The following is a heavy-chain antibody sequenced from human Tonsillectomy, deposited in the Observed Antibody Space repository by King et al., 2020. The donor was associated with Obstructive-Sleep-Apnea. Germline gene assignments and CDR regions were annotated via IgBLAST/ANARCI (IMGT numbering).Heavy chain of an antibody. J-gene: IGHJ5*02. CDR3: ASDLRGSGWSYNWFDP. CDR2: IYYSGST. Sequence: QLQESGPGLVKPSETLSLTCTVSGGSISSSSYYWGWIRQPPGKGLEWIGSIYYSGSTYYNPSLKSRVIISVDTSKNQFSLKLSSVTAADTAVYYCASDLRGSGWSYNWFDPWGQGTLVTVSS. V-gene: IGHV4-39*07. CDR1: GGSISSSSYY. D-gene: IGHD6-19*01.